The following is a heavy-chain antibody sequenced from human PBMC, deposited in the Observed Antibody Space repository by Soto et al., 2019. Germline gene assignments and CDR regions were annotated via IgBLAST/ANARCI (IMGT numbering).Heavy chain of an antibody. J-gene: IGHJ4*02. D-gene: IGHD3-22*01. Sequence: ASVKVSCKASGYTFTSYDINCVRQATGQGLEWMGWMNPNSGNTGYAQKFQGRVTMTRNTSISTAYMELNSLRAEDTAVYYCARGLYSSGYYGLIPGYWGQGTLVTVSS. CDR1: GYTFTSYD. CDR3: ARGLYSSGYYGLIPGY. V-gene: IGHV1-8*01. CDR2: MNPNSGNT.